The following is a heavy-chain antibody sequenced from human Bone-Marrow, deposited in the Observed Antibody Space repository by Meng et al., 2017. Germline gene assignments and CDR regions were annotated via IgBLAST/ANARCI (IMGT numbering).Heavy chain of an antibody. D-gene: IGHD4-11*01. CDR2: INHSGST. CDR1: GGSFSDYY. V-gene: IGHV4-34*01. Sequence: QVQIQQGGSRLLKPSETLSLTCVVSGGSFSDYYWSWIRQPPGKGLEWIGEINHSGSTNYNPSLESRATISVDTSQNNLSLKLSSVTAADSAVYYCARGPTTMAHDFDYWGQGTLVTVSS. J-gene: IGHJ4*02. CDR3: ARGPTTMAHDFDY.